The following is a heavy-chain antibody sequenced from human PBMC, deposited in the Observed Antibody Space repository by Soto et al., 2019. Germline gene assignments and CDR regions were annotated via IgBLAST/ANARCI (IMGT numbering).Heavy chain of an antibody. CDR1: GVTFSDAW. J-gene: IGHJ4*02. V-gene: IGHV3-15*01. Sequence: GRSLRVWCAASGVTFSDAWMRWFRQAPGKRLEWVGLIKNKHDGATAEYAAAVKGRFTISRDDSKNTLYLQMNSLKTEDTAVYYCTPGPGRRWGQGT. CDR3: TPGPGRR. CDR2: IKNKHDGATA.